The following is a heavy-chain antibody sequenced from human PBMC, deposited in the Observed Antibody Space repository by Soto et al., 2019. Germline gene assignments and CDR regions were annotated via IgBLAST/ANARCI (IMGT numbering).Heavy chain of an antibody. CDR1: GFTFSSYG. V-gene: IGHV3-30*18. J-gene: IGHJ4*02. CDR3: AKPHGRNPTHDY. D-gene: IGHD4-17*01. CDR2: ISYDGSNK. Sequence: PGGSLRLSCAASGFTFSSYGMHWVRQAPGKGLEWVAVISYDGSNKYYADSVKGRFTISRDNSKNTLYLQMNSLRAEDTAVYYCAKPHGRNPTHDYWGQGTLVTVSS.